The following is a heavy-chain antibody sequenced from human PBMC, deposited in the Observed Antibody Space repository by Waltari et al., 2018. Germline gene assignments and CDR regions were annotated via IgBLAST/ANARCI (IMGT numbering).Heavy chain of an antibody. J-gene: IGHJ4*02. V-gene: IGHV3-30*18. CDR2: ISYDGSNK. CDR1: GFTFSSYG. CDR3: AKDMVGAAAGY. D-gene: IGHD6-13*01. Sequence: QVQLVESGGGVVQPGRSLRLSCAASGFTFSSYGMHWVRQAPGKGLEWVAVISYDGSNKYYADSVKGRFTISRDNSKNTLYLQMNSLRAEDTAVYYCAKDMVGAAAGYWGQGTLVTVSS.